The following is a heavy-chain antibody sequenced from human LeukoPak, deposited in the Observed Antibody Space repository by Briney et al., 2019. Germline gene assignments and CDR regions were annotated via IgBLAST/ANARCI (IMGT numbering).Heavy chain of an antibody. CDR1: GFTFDDYT. CDR3: AKGYTFHGVAHDSGYFDY. Sequence: GGSLRLSCVTSGFTFDDYTMHWVRQVPGKGLEWLSGITWDGGNIAYADSVKGRFTISRDNAKSSLYLQMNSLRNEDMAFYFCAKGYTFHGVAHDSGYFDYWGQGTLVTVSS. J-gene: IGHJ4*02. V-gene: IGHV3-9*03. D-gene: IGHD3-3*01. CDR2: ITWDGGNI.